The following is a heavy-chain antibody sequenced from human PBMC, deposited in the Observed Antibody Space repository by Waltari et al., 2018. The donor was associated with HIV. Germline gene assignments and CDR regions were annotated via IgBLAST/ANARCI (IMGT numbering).Heavy chain of an antibody. D-gene: IGHD6-13*01. V-gene: IGHV3-23*01. CDR1: GFTFSSYA. CDR2: ISGSGGST. CDR3: AKERGDSSSWWTAGWYFDL. J-gene: IGHJ2*01. Sequence: EVQLLESGGGLVQPGGSLRLSCAASGFTFSSYAMSWVRQAPGKGLEWVSAISGSGGSTYYADSVKGRFTISRDNSKNTLYLQMNSLRAEDTAVYYCAKERGDSSSWWTAGWYFDLWGRGTLVTVSS.